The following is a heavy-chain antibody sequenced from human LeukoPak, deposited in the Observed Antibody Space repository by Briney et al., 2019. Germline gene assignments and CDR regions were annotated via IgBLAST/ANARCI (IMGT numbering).Heavy chain of an antibody. CDR2: LYSRGGT. V-gene: IGHV3-53*01. CDR1: GFTVSSNY. CDR3: ASGGTGARKYYSDPFHY. Sequence: GGSLRLSCAASGFTVSSNYMTWVRQAPGKGLEWVAILYSRGGTYYADSVKGRFTISRDDSKNTLYVQMNSLRAEDTAVCYCASGGTGARKYYSDPFHYWGQGTLVTVSS. J-gene: IGHJ4*02. D-gene: IGHD3-10*01.